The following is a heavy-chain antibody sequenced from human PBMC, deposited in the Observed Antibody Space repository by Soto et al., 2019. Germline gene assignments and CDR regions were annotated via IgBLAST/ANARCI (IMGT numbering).Heavy chain of an antibody. D-gene: IGHD2-15*01. CDR2: TIPIFGTA. CDR1: GGSFSSYS. J-gene: IGHJ4*02. V-gene: IGHV1-69*13. CDR3: ARDLVGYYFDY. Sequence: SVKVSCKASGGSFSSYSISWVRQAPGQGLEWMGGTIPIFGTANYAQKFQGRVTITADESTSTAYMELSSLRSEDTAVYYCARDLVGYYFDYWGQGTLVTVSS.